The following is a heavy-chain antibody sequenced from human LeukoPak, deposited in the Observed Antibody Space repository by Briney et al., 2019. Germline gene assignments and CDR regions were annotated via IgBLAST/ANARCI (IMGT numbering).Heavy chain of an antibody. J-gene: IGHJ4*02. CDR3: AKYPYYYDSSGYYYFDY. Sequence: GGSLRLSCAASGFTFRSHSMHWVRQAPGKGLEWVAVISYDESNEYHTDSVKGRFSISRDNSKNTLYLQMNSLRAEDTAVYYCAKYPYYYDSSGYYYFDYWGQGTLVTVSS. CDR1: GFTFRSHS. V-gene: IGHV3-30-3*02. D-gene: IGHD3-22*01. CDR2: ISYDESNE.